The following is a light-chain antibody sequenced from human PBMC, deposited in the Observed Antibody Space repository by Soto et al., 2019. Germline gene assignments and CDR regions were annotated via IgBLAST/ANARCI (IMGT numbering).Light chain of an antibody. CDR2: YDN. CDR3: AAWDDSLNGRV. V-gene: IGLV1-44*01. J-gene: IGLJ1*01. CDR1: NSNIGSNT. Sequence: QSVLTQPPSASGTPGQRVTISCSGSNSNIGSNTVNWYQQLPGTAPKLLIYYDNLRPSGVPDRIAGYKSGTSASLAISGLQSDDEADYYCAAWDDSLNGRVFGTGTKRTVL.